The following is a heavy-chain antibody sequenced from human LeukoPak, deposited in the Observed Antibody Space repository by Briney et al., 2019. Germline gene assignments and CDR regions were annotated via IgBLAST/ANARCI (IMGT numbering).Heavy chain of an antibody. CDR3: ARESPGRDGYNYPFDY. CDR1: GGTFSSYA. V-gene: IGHV1-69*04. Sequence: SVQVSCQASGGTFSSYAISWVRPAPGQGLEWMGRIIPILGIANYAQKFQGRVTITADKSTSTAYMELSSLRSEDTAVYYCARESPGRDGYNYPFDYWGQGTLVTVSS. D-gene: IGHD5-24*01. CDR2: IIPILGIA. J-gene: IGHJ4*02.